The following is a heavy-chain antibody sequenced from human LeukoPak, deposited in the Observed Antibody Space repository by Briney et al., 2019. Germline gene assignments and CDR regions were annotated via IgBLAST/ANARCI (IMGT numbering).Heavy chain of an antibody. J-gene: IGHJ4*02. V-gene: IGHV3-23*01. CDR1: GFTFSSYA. D-gene: IGHD5-24*01. CDR2: ISGSGGGT. Sequence: PGGSLRLSCAASGFTFSSYAMSWVGKAPGKGLDWVSAISGSGGGTYYADSVKGRCTISRDNSKNTLYLQINSLRAEYTAVYYCANPPHGQDYWGQGTLVTVSS. CDR3: ANPPHGQDY.